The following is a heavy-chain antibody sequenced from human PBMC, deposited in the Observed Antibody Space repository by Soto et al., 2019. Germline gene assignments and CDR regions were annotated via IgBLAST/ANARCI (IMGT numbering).Heavy chain of an antibody. CDR3: AHRVLRTVFGLVTTTAIYFDF. V-gene: IGHV2-5*02. CDR1: GFSLTTSGVG. Sequence: QITLNESGPTVVRPTEPLTLTCRFSGFSLTTSGVGVGWIRQSPGKAPEWLALIYWDDDKRYSASLKSRLTFTTDTSKNQVVLTVSDLDPTDTATYYCAHRVLRTVFGLVTTTAIYFDFWGQGTPVAVSS. D-gene: IGHD3-3*01. CDR2: IYWDDDK. J-gene: IGHJ4*02.